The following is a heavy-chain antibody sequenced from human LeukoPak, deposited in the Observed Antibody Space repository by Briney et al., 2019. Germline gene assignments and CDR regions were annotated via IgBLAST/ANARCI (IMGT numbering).Heavy chain of an antibody. V-gene: IGHV1-2*02. D-gene: IGHD2-15*01. Sequence: ASVKVSCKAFGYTFTSNYMHWVRQAPGQGLEWMGWINPNSGGTNYAQKFQGRVTMTRDTSISTAYMELSRLRSDDTAIYYCARDIVDCSGDNCYGNWFDPWGQGTLVTVSS. J-gene: IGHJ5*02. CDR2: INPNSGGT. CDR1: GYTFTSNY. CDR3: ARDIVDCSGDNCYGNWFDP.